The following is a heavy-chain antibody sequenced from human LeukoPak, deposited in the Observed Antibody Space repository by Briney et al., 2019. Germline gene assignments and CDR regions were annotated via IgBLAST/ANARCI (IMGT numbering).Heavy chain of an antibody. CDR3: AKGPTGKGIWYFEL. CDR1: GFTFSSYW. J-gene: IGHJ2*01. V-gene: IGHV3-74*01. Sequence: GGSLRLSCAASGFTFSSYWMHWVRQAPGKGLVWVSRINSDGSSTSYADSVKGRLTISRDNAKNTLYLQMNSLRVEDTAVYYCAKGPTGKGIWYFELWGRGTLVAVSS. CDR2: INSDGSST. D-gene: IGHD4-17*01.